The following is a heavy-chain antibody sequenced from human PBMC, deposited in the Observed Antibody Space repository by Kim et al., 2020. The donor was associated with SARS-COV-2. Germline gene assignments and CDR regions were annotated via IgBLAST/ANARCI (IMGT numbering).Heavy chain of an antibody. V-gene: IGHV3-48*01. CDR3: ARGLRVWFGELPYFDY. CDR2: ISSSSETT. Sequence: GGSLRLSCAASGFTFSHFCMNWVRQAPGKGLEWVSYISSSSETTYYADSVKGRFTISRDNAKNSLYLQMNSLWGDDTAVYYCARGLRVWFGELPYFDYWGQGALVTVSS. CDR1: GFTFSHFC. J-gene: IGHJ4*02. D-gene: IGHD3-10*01.